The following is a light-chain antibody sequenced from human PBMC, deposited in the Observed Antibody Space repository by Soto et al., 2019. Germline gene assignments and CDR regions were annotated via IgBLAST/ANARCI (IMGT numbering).Light chain of an antibody. CDR1: SSNIGAGF. J-gene: IGLJ2*01. CDR3: GTWDSSLSADVV. CDR2: DNN. V-gene: IGLV1-51*01. Sequence: QSALTQPPSVSGAPGQRVTISCSGNSSNIGAGFDVHWYQQLPGAAPKLLIYDNNKRPSGIPDRFSGSKSGTSATLGITGLQTGDEADYYCGTWDSSLSADVVFGGGTKLTVL.